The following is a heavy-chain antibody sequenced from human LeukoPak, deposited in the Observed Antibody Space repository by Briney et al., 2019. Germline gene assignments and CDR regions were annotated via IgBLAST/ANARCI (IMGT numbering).Heavy chain of an antibody. J-gene: IGHJ1*01. CDR3: ARATYYYGSGSYRGYFQH. D-gene: IGHD3-10*01. V-gene: IGHV4-34*01. CDR2: INHSGST. Sequence: PSETLSLTCAVYGGSFSGYYWSWIRQPPGKGLEWIGEINHSGSTNYNPSLKSRVTISVDTSKNQFSLKLSSVTAADTAVYYCARATYYYGSGSYRGYFQHWGQGTLVTVSS. CDR1: GGSFSGYY.